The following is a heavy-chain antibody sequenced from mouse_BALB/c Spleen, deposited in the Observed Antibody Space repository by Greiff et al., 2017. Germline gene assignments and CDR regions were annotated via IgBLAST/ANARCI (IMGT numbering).Heavy chain of an antibody. Sequence: DVKLVESGGGLVKPGGSLKFSCAASGFTFSSYNMSWVRQTPEKRLEWVANMSSGGSYTYYPDSVKGRFTISRDNAKNNLYLQMSSLKSADTAMYYCTTDGGSSYLYYFDYGGQGTTLTVSS. CDR2: MSSGGSYT. CDR3: TTDGGSSYLYYFDY. J-gene: IGHJ2*01. CDR1: GFTFSSYN. V-gene: IGHV5-6-4*01. D-gene: IGHD1-1*01.